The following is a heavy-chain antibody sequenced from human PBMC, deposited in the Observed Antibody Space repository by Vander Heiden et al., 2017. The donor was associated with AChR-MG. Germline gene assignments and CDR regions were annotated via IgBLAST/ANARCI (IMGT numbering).Heavy chain of an antibody. CDR2: IYYSGST. D-gene: IGHD3-10*01. CDR3: DARESAQDLMFLQSHYYYGMDV. Sequence: QLQLQESGPGLVKPSETLSLTCTVPGRSISSSSYSWGRVRQPPVKGLEWIGSIYYSGSTYYNPSLKSRVTIYVDTSKNQFSLKLSSVTAADTAVYYCDARESAQDLMFLQSHYYYGMDVWGQGTTVTVSS. CDR1: GRSISSSSYS. J-gene: IGHJ6*02. V-gene: IGHV4-39*01.